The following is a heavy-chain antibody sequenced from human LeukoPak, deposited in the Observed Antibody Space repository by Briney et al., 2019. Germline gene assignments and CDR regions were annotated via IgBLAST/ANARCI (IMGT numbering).Heavy chain of an antibody. Sequence: PGGSLRLSCAASGFTFSNYWMTWVRQAPGKGREWVANIKQDGIEKYYVDPVKGRFTISRDNAKNSLLLQMDSLSAEDTAVYYCARITTRYFDYWGQGTLVTVSS. CDR3: ARITTRYFDY. J-gene: IGHJ4*02. CDR1: GFTFSNYW. V-gene: IGHV3-7*05. CDR2: IKQDGIEK. D-gene: IGHD1-1*01.